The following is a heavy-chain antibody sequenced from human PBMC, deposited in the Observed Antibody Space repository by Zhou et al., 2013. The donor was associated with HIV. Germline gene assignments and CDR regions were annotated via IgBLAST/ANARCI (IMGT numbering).Heavy chain of an antibody. Sequence: QVQLVQSGAEVKKPGSSVKVSCKASGGTFSSYAISWVRQAPGQGLEWIGWISTYNGNTNYAQKFQGRVTMTTDTSTTTAYMELRSLRSDDTALYYCARLGPPCSTSTCYYHFDYWGQGTVVTVSS. V-gene: IGHV1-18*01. J-gene: IGHJ4*02. CDR1: GGTFSSYA. D-gene: IGHD2-2*01. CDR2: ISTYNGNT. CDR3: ARLGPPCSTSTCYYHFDY.